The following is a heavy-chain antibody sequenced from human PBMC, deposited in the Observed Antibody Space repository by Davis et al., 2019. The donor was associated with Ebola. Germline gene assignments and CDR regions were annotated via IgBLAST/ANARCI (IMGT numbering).Heavy chain of an antibody. CDR2: ISSSGSTI. CDR1: GFTFSDYY. J-gene: IGHJ4*02. V-gene: IGHV3-11*01. CDR3: AKLPGRVAVAVPFDY. Sequence: GESLKISCAASGFTFSDYYMSWIRQAPGKGLEWVSYISSSGSTIYYADSVKGRFTISRDNAKNSLYLQMNSLRAEDTAVYYCAKLPGRVAVAVPFDYGGQGTLVTVSS. D-gene: IGHD6-19*01.